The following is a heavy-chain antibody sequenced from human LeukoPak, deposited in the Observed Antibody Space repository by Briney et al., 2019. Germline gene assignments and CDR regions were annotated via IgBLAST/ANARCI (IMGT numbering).Heavy chain of an antibody. CDR1: GGSISSYY. CDR3: TRGSIAYYYMDV. D-gene: IGHD3-22*01. Sequence: PSETLSLTCTVSGGSISSYYWSWIRQPPGKGLEWIGYIYYSGSTNYNPSLKSRVTISVDTSRNQFSLKLSSVTAADTAVYYCTRGSIAYYYMDVWGKGTTVTISS. J-gene: IGHJ6*03. CDR2: IYYSGST. V-gene: IGHV4-59*01.